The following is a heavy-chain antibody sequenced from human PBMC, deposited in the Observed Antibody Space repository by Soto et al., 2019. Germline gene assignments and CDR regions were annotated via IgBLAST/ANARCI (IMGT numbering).Heavy chain of an antibody. D-gene: IGHD2-2*01. CDR3: ARVDCSSTSCSPFDY. Sequence: QVQLQQWGAGLLKPSETLSLTCAVYGGSFSGYYWSWIRQPPGKGLEWIGEINHSGSTNYNPSLKSRVTISVDTSKNQFSLKLSSVIAADTAVYYCARVDCSSTSCSPFDYWGQGTLVTVSS. V-gene: IGHV4-34*01. CDR1: GGSFSGYY. CDR2: INHSGST. J-gene: IGHJ4*02.